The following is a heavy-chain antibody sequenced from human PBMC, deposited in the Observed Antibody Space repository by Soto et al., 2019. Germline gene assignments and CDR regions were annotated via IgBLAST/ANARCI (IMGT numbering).Heavy chain of an antibody. CDR3: ARPYCSGGSCSFDP. J-gene: IGHJ5*02. V-gene: IGHV4-39*01. CDR2: IYYSGST. D-gene: IGHD2-15*01. CDR1: GGSISSSIYY. Sequence: SETLSLTCTVSGGSISSSIYYWGWIRQPPGKGLEWIGSIYYSGSTYYNPSLKSRVTISVDTSKNQFSLKLSSVTAADTAVYYCARPYCSGGSCSFDPWGQGTLVTSPQ.